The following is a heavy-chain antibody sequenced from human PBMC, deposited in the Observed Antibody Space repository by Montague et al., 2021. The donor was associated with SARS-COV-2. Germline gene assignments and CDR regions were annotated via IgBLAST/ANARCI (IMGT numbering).Heavy chain of an antibody. CDR2: AYHNGST. J-gene: IGHJ5*02. Sequence: SETLSLTCSVSGGSIGTNYWSWIHQPPGGGLEWIGYAYHNGSTNYNPSXXGRVTMSLDTSKSQFSLNVTSVTAADTAVYHCARSRFVVVPSAMSFGHSYFDPWGQGRLVTVSS. CDR3: ARSRFVVVPSAMSFGHSYFDP. D-gene: IGHD2-2*01. V-gene: IGHV4-59*01. CDR1: GGSIGTNY.